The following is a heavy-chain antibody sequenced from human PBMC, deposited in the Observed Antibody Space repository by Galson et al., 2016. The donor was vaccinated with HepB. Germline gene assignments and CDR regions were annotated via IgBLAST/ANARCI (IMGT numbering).Heavy chain of an antibody. V-gene: IGHV4-30-4*08. CDR1: GGSISSGYYY. D-gene: IGHD3-22*01. CDR2: IYYSGST. J-gene: IGHJ5*01. CDR3: ARELRPGYWFGS. Sequence: TLSPTCTVSGGSISSGYYYWTWIRQPPGKGLAWIGCIYYSGSTEYNDSLKSRISMSVDTSQNHFTLKLTSVTAADTAVYYFARELRPGYWFGSWGPGTLVTVSS.